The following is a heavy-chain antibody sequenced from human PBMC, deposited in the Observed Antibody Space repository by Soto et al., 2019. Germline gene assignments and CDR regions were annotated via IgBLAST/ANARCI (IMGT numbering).Heavy chain of an antibody. CDR1: GYTFTSYD. Sequence: QVQLVQSGAEVKKPGASVKVSCKASGYTFTSYDINWVRQATGQGLEWMGWMNPNSGNTGYAQKFQGRVTMTRNTSISTAYMELSSLRSEDTGVYYCARGPMVATSYYYYGMDVWGQGTTVTVSS. CDR3: ARGPMVATSYYYYGMDV. D-gene: IGHD5-12*01. CDR2: MNPNSGNT. J-gene: IGHJ6*01. V-gene: IGHV1-8*01.